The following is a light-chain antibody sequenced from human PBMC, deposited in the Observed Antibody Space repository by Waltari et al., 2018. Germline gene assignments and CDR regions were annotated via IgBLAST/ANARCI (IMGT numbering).Light chain of an antibody. CDR1: QSISSW. CDR3: QHYSNSSPWT. V-gene: IGKV1-5*03. CDR2: KAS. Sequence: DIQMTQSPSTLSASVGDRVTITCRASQSISSWLAWYQQKPGKAPYLLIYKASTLERGVPSRFSGSGSGTEFTFTISSLQPDDFATYYCQHYSNSSPWTFGQGTKVEIK. J-gene: IGKJ1*01.